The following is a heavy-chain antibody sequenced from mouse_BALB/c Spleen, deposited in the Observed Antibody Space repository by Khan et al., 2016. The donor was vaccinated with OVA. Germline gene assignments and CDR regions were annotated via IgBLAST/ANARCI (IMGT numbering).Heavy chain of an antibody. J-gene: IGHJ3*01. Sequence: EVQLQESGGDLVKPGGSLKLSCAASGFTFSTYGMSWVRQTPDKRLEWVATVSTGGSYTYYPDSVKGRFTISRDNAKNTLYLQMSGLKSEDTAMFYCTRLAYYYDSDGFAYWGQGTLVTVSA. V-gene: IGHV5-6*01. CDR2: VSTGGSYT. CDR3: TRLAYYYDSDGFAY. CDR1: GFTFSTYG. D-gene: IGHD1-1*01.